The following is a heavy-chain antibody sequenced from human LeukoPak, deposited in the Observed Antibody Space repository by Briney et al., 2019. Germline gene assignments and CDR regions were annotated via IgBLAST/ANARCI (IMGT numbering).Heavy chain of an antibody. CDR3: VRIDYSNAFDI. J-gene: IGHJ3*02. CDR1: GYTFTNFD. CDR2: MNPKTGNT. D-gene: IGHD4-11*01. V-gene: IGHV1-8*01. Sequence: ASVKVSCKASGYTFTNFDINWVRQATGQGLEWMGWMNPKTGNTGSAQKLQGRVTITGDTSISTAYMELSSLRSEDTAVYYCVRIDYSNAFDIWGQGTMVTVSS.